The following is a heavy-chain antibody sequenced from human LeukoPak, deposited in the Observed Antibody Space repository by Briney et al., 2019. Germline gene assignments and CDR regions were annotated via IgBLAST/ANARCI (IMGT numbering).Heavy chain of an antibody. CDR3: ARGGYMITFGGLVVDVTRFDAFAL. V-gene: IGHV1-24*01. J-gene: IGHJ3*01. CDR1: GYTLTELS. CDR2: FDPEDGET. Sequence: ASVKVSCKVSGYTLTELSMHWVRQAPGKGLEWMGGFDPEDGETIYAQKFQGRVTMTEDTSTDTAYMELSSLRSDDTAVYYCARGGYMITFGGLVVDVTRFDAFALWGQGTMVTVSS. D-gene: IGHD3-16*02.